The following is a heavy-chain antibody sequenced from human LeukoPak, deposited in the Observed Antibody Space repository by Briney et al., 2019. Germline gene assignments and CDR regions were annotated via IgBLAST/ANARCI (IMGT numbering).Heavy chain of an antibody. CDR3: ARDRGRGSGYSDYYYYYMDV. Sequence: SVKVSCKASGGTFNSYAISWVRQAPGQGLEWMGGIIPIFGTANYAQKFQGRVTITADESTSTAYMELSSLRSEDTAVYYCARDRGRGSGYSDYYYYYMDVWGKGTTVTVSS. CDR1: GGTFNSYA. J-gene: IGHJ6*03. V-gene: IGHV1-69*01. D-gene: IGHD5-12*01. CDR2: IIPIFGTA.